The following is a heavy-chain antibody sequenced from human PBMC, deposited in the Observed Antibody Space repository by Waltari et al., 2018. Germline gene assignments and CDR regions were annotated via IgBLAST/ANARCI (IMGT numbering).Heavy chain of an antibody. D-gene: IGHD3-3*01. CDR3: AKKYVGITIFGVGPDY. CDR2: ISGSGGST. Sequence: EVQLLESGGGLVQPGGSLRLSCAASGFTFSSYAMSWVRQAPGKGLEWVSAISGSGGSTYYADSVKGRFTISRDNSKNTLYLQMNSLRAEDTAVYYCAKKYVGITIFGVGPDYWGQGTLVTVSS. V-gene: IGHV3-23*01. CDR1: GFTFSSYA. J-gene: IGHJ4*02.